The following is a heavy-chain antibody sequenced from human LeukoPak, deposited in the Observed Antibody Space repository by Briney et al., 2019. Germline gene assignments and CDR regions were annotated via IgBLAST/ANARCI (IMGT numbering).Heavy chain of an antibody. CDR2: INPSGGST. J-gene: IGHJ6*03. CDR3: ARVYHPWRPYYYTDV. V-gene: IGHV1-46*01. Sequence: EASVKVSCKASGYTFTSYYMHWVRQAPGQGLEWMGIINPSGGSTTYAQKFQGRVTMTRGLSTSTVYMELISLRSEDTAVYYCARVYHPWRPYYYTDVWGKGTTVTVSS. CDR1: GYTFTSYY. D-gene: IGHD2-2*01.